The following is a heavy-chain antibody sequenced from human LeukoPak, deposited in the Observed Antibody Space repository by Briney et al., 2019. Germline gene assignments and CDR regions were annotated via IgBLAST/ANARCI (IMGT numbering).Heavy chain of an antibody. Sequence: GGSLRLSCAASGFTFSRYWMSWVRQVPGKGLEWVANIKQDGSGKYYVDSVKGRFTISRDNAKNSLYLQMNSLRAEDTAVYYCARDGWSPDYWGQGTLVTVSS. CDR2: IKQDGSGK. J-gene: IGHJ4*02. V-gene: IGHV3-7*01. CDR1: GFTFSRYW. CDR3: ARDGWSPDY.